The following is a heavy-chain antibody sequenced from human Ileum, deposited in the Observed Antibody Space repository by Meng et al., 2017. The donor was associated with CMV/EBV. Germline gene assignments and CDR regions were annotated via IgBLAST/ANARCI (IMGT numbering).Heavy chain of an antibody. CDR2: INTDGTDT. CDR3: LRHQKHN. Sequence: GGSLRLSCVASGFPFSNYWMHWVRQAPGKGLEWLSHINTDGTDTTYADSVKGRFTISRDNAKNTLYLQMDSLRAEDTAVYYCLRHQKHNWGQGTLVTVSS. CDR1: GFPFSNYW. J-gene: IGHJ4*02. D-gene: IGHD2-21*01. V-gene: IGHV3-74*03.